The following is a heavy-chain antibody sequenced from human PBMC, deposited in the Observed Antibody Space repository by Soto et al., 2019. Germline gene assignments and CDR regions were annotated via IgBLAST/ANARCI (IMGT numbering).Heavy chain of an antibody. CDR3: TRVASLGGCHY. CDR2: IYHSGST. V-gene: IGHV4-4*02. Sequence: SETLSLTCAVSGGSISSSNWWSWVRQSPGKGLEWIGEIYHSGSTNYNPSLKSRVTMSIDKSNNQFSLQLSSVSAADTAVYYCTRVASLGGCHYWGQGTMGTVSA. D-gene: IGHD1-26*01. CDR1: GGSISSSNW. J-gene: IGHJ4*02.